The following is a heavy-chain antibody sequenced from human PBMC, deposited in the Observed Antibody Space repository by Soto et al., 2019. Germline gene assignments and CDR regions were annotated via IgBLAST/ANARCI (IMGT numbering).Heavy chain of an antibody. D-gene: IGHD6-6*01. J-gene: IGHJ4*02. V-gene: IGHV3-30*04. Sequence: LRLTCAGSGFIFKNYALNWVRQAPGKGLEWVASITRDGYNKYYADSVKGRFTISRDNSRDTLSLQMTALTIEDSSVYYCTKSSGGSSSVGMDYWGQGTRVTVAS. CDR2: ITRDGYNK. CDR1: GFIFKNYA. CDR3: TKSSGGSSSVGMDY.